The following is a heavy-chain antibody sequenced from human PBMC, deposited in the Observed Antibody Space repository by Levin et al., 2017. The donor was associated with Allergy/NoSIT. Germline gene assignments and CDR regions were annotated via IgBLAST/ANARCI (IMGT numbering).Heavy chain of an antibody. Sequence: AGESLKISCNGSGYTFTNYWIGWVRQMPGKGLRWMGIIYPDDSATIYGPSSQGQVTFSVDKSINTAYLQWSSLRASDTAIYYCARVHTAFTRPLYYMDVWGSGTPVTVSS. CDR1: GYTFTNYW. CDR2: IYPDDSAT. D-gene: IGHD5-18*01. CDR3: ARVHTAFTRPLYYMDV. J-gene: IGHJ6*03. V-gene: IGHV5-51*01.